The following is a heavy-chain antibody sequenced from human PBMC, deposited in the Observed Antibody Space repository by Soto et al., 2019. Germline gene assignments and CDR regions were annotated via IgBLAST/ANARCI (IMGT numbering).Heavy chain of an antibody. D-gene: IGHD3-3*01. CDR3: ARNDPYYDFWSGPSDY. J-gene: IGHJ4*02. Sequence: PSETLSLTCTVSGGSISRYYWSWIRQPPGKGLEWIGYIYYSGSTNYNPSLKSRVTISVDTSKNQFSLKLSSVTAADTAVYYCARNDPYYDFWSGPSDYWGQGTLVTVSS. CDR2: IYYSGST. V-gene: IGHV4-59*08. CDR1: GGSISRYY.